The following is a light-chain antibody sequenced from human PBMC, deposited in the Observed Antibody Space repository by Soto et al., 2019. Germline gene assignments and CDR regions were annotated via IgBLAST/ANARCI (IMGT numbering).Light chain of an antibody. V-gene: IGKV4-1*01. CDR3: QQYYTSWWT. CDR2: WAT. J-gene: IGKJ1*01. CDR1: QSVIYSSNTQNY. Sequence: DIVMTQSPDALAASLGERATIDCKSSQSVIYSSNTQNYLAWYQQKPGQPPKLLIYWATIRESGVPARFSGSGSGTDFTLTISSLQAEDVAVYYCQQYYTSWWTFGRGTKVEIK.